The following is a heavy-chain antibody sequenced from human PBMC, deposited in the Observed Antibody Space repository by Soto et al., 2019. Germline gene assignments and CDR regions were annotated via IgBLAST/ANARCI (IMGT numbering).Heavy chain of an antibody. CDR1: GGSISSSSYY. Sequence: QLQLQESGPGLVKPSETLSLICTVSGGSISSSSYYWGWIRQPPGKGLEWIGSIYNSGNTSYNPSRKSRVTMSVDTSTNQCALGLSSVTAADTAVYYCASTSWYNWKGDYYGMDVWGQGTTVTVSS. V-gene: IGHV4-39*01. CDR2: IYNSGNT. D-gene: IGHD1-1*01. CDR3: ASTSWYNWKGDYYGMDV. J-gene: IGHJ6*02.